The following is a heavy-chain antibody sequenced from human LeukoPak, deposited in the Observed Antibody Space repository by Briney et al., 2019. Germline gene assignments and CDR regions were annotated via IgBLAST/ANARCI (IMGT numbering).Heavy chain of an antibody. J-gene: IGHJ4*02. Sequence: GESLKISCKGSGYRFINYWIGWVRQMPGKGLEWMGIIYPDDSDTRYSPSFQGQVTISADKSISTAYLQWTSLQASDSAIYYCARRSGSGYDYDYWGQGTLVTVSS. CDR1: GYRFINYW. D-gene: IGHD5-12*01. CDR2: IYPDDSDT. CDR3: ARRSGSGYDYDY. V-gene: IGHV5-51*01.